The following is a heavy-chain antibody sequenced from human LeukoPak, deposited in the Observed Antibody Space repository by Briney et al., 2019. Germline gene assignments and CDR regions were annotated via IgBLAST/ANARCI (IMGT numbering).Heavy chain of an antibody. CDR1: GFTFGDYA. V-gene: IGHV3-49*04. Sequence: PGGSQRLSCTASGFTFGDYAMSWVRQAPGKGLEWVGFIRSKAYGGTTEYAASVKGRFTISRDDSKSIAYLQMNSLKTEDTAVYYCSNYYDSSGYYAYYYYYMDVWGKGTTVTVSS. D-gene: IGHD3-22*01. J-gene: IGHJ6*03. CDR3: SNYYDSSGYYAYYYYYMDV. CDR2: IRSKAYGGTT.